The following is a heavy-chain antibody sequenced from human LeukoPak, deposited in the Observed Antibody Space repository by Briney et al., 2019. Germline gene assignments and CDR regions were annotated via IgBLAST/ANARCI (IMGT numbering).Heavy chain of an antibody. CDR2: ISYDGSIK. Sequence: PGGSLRLSCAASGFTFSNYGMHWVRQAPGKGLEWVALISYDGSIKYYADSVKGRFTISRDSSKNTLYLQMNSLRAEDTAVYYCAKDSATVVNWFDPWGQGTLVTVSS. D-gene: IGHD4-23*01. CDR3: AKDSATVVNWFDP. J-gene: IGHJ5*02. CDR1: GFTFSNYG. V-gene: IGHV3-30*18.